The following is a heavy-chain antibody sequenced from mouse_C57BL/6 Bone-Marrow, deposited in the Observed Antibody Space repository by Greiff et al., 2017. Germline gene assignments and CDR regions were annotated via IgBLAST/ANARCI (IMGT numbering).Heavy chain of an antibody. CDR3: ARQGDYYGSSYIFDY. D-gene: IGHD1-1*01. J-gene: IGHJ2*01. V-gene: IGHV1-52*01. Sequence: QVQLQQPGAELVRPGSSVKLSCKASGYTFTSYWMHWVKQRPIQGLEWIGNIDPSDSETHYNQKFKDKATLTVDKSSSTAYMQLSSLTSEDSAVYHCARQGDYYGSSYIFDYWGQGTTLTVSS. CDR1: GYTFTSYW. CDR2: IDPSDSET.